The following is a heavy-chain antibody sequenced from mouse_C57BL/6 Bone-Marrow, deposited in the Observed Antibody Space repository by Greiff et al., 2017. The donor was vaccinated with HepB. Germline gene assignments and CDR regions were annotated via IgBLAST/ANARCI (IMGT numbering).Heavy chain of an antibody. D-gene: IGHD1-1*01. Sequence: VHVKQSGTVLARPGASVKMSCKTSGYTFTSYWMHWVKQRPGQGLEWIGAIYPGNSDTSYNQKFKGKAKLTAVTSASTAYMELSSLTNEDSAVYYCTGLTTVVATYWYFDVWGTGTTVTVSS. CDR1: GYTFTSYW. CDR2: IYPGNSDT. V-gene: IGHV1-5*01. J-gene: IGHJ1*03. CDR3: TGLTTVVATYWYFDV.